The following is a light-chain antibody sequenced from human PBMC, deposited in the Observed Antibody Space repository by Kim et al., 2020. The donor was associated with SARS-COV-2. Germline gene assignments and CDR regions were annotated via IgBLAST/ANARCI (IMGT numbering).Light chain of an antibody. CDR3: AAWDDSLDAWV. Sequence: GQRVTLSCSGSSSNIGSNNVNWYQHLPGTAPKRLIYSNNQRPSGVPDRFSGSKSDTSASLAISGLQSEDETDYYCAAWDDSLDAWVFGGGTQLTVL. CDR2: SNN. CDR1: SSNIGSNN. V-gene: IGLV1-44*01. J-gene: IGLJ3*02.